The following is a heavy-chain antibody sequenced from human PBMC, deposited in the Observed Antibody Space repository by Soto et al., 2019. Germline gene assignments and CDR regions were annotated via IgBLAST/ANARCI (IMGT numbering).Heavy chain of an antibody. J-gene: IGHJ3*02. CDR1: GLTFSSYA. D-gene: IGHD2-15*01. Sequence: VGSLRLSCAASGLTFSSYAMSWVRQAPGKGLEWVSAISGSGGSTYYADSVKGRFTISRDNSKNTLYLQMNSLRAEDTAVYYCAKANDVVAATGDAFDIWGQGTMVTVSS. CDR3: AKANDVVAATGDAFDI. CDR2: ISGSGGST. V-gene: IGHV3-23*01.